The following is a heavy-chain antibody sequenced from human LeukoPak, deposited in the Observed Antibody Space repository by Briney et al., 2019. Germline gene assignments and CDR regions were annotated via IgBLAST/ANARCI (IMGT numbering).Heavy chain of an antibody. CDR3: AEERTLRYDSSGYYYQ. Sequence: GTSVKVSCKASGFTFTSSAVQWVRQARGQRLEWIGWIVVGSGNTNYAQKFQERVTITRDMSTSTAYMELSSLRSEDTAVYYCAEERTLRYDSSGYYYQWGQGTLVTVSS. J-gene: IGHJ4*02. D-gene: IGHD3-22*01. V-gene: IGHV1-58*01. CDR1: GFTFTSSA. CDR2: IVVGSGNT.